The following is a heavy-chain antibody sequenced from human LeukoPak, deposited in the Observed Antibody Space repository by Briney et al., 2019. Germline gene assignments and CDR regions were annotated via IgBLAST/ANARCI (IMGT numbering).Heavy chain of an antibody. J-gene: IGHJ5*02. CDR2: ISSSGSGDNT. CDR1: GVTLSTYA. D-gene: IGHD4-17*01. Sequence: GGSLRLSCAASGVTLSTYAMSWARQAPGKGLEWVSGISSSGSGDNTYYADSVKGRFTISRDSSKNTLFLHMNTLRAEDTAIYYCAKVPSYGDSDNWFDPWGQGTLVTVSS. CDR3: AKVPSYGDSDNWFDP. V-gene: IGHV3-23*01.